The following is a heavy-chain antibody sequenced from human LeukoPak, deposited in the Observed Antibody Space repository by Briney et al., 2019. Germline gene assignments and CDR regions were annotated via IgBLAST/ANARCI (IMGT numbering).Heavy chain of an antibody. Sequence: GGSLRLSCAASGFTCSSYEMNWVRQAPRKGLEWVSYISSSGSTIYYADSVKGRFTISRDNAKNSLYLQMNSLRAEDTAVYYCATGYCSSTSCFRWGQGTLVTVSS. CDR2: ISSSGSTI. J-gene: IGHJ4*02. V-gene: IGHV3-48*03. D-gene: IGHD2-2*01. CDR1: GFTCSSYE. CDR3: ATGYCSSTSCFR.